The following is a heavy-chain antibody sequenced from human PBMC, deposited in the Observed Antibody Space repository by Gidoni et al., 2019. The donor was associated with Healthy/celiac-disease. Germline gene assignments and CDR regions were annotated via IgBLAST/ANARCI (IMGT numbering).Heavy chain of an antibody. CDR2: ISDDGSNK. CDR1: GFTFSSYA. Sequence: QVQLVESGGGVVQPGRSLRLSWAASGFTFSSYAMHWVRQAPGKGLGWVAVISDDGSNKYYADSVKGRFTISRDNSKNTLYLQMNSLRAEDTAVYYCARDYGSGRYFDYWGQGTLVTVSS. J-gene: IGHJ4*02. D-gene: IGHD3-10*01. V-gene: IGHV3-30-3*01. CDR3: ARDYGSGRYFDY.